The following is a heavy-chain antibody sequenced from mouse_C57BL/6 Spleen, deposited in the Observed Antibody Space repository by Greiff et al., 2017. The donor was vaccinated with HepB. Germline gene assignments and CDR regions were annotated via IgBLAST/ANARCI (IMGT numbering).Heavy chain of an antibody. J-gene: IGHJ4*01. Sequence: EVKLVESGGDLVKPGGSLKLSCAASGFTFSSYGMSWVRQTPDKRLEWVATISSGGSYTYYPDSVKGRFTISRDNAKNTLYLQMSSLKSEDTAMYYCARLDSSGFYAMDYWGQGTSVTVSS. CDR1: GFTFSSYG. CDR3: ARLDSSGFYAMDY. CDR2: ISSGGSYT. D-gene: IGHD3-2*02. V-gene: IGHV5-6*01.